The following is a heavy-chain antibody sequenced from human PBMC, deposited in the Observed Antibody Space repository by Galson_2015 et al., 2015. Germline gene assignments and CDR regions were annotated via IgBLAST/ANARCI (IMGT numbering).Heavy chain of an antibody. V-gene: IGHV3-66*01. D-gene: IGHD3-3*01. CDR3: ARGDFWSGSWFDP. J-gene: IGHJ5*02. CDR2: IYSGGST. Sequence: SLRLSCAASGFTFSSYSMNWVRQAPGKGLEWVSVIYSGGSTYYADSVKGRFTISRDNSKNTLYLQMNSLRAEDTAVYYCARGDFWSGSWFDPWGQGTLVTVSS. CDR1: GFTFSSYS.